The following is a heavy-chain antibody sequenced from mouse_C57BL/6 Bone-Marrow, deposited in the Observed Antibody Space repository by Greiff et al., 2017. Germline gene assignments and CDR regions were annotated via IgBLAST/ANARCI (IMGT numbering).Heavy chain of an antibody. Sequence: VQLQQSGAELVRPGASVKMSCKASGYTFTSYNMHWVKQTPRQGLEWIGALYPGNGDTSSNQKFKGKATLTVDKSSSTAYMQLSSLTSEDSAVYFCARCSYGSSFYYFDYWGQGTTLTVSS. D-gene: IGHD1-1*01. CDR1: GYTFTSYN. J-gene: IGHJ2*01. CDR2: LYPGNGDT. V-gene: IGHV1-12*01. CDR3: ARCSYGSSFYYFDY.